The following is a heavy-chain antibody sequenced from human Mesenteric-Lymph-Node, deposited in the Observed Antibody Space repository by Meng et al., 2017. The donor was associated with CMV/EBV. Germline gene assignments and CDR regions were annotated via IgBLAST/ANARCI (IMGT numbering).Heavy chain of an antibody. J-gene: IGHJ4*02. CDR3: ARGSRFLEWFLYCAY. D-gene: IGHD3-3*01. CDR2: ISSSSSYI. CDR1: GFTFSSYS. Sequence: GESLKISCAASGFTFSSYSMNWVRPAPGKGLEWVSSISSSSSYIYYADSVKGRFTISRDNAKNSQYLQMNNLRAEDTAVYFCARGSRFLEWFLYCAYWGQGTLVTVSS. V-gene: IGHV3-21*01.